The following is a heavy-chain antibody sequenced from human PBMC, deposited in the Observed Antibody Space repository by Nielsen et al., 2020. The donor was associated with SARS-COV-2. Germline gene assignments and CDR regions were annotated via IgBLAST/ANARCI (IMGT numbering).Heavy chain of an antibody. CDR1: GFTFSSYW. Sequence: GGSLRLSCAASGFTFSSYWMHWVRQAPGKGLVWVSRINSDGSSTSYADSVKGRFTISRDNSKNTLYLQMNSLRPEDTAVYYCARRSSPGYFFDYWGQGTLVTVSS. D-gene: IGHD6-13*01. J-gene: IGHJ4*02. V-gene: IGHV3-74*01. CDR3: ARRSSPGYFFDY. CDR2: INSDGSST.